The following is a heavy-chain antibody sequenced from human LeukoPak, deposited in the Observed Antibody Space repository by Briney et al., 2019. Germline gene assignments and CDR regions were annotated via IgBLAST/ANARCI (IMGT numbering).Heavy chain of an antibody. CDR1: GGSISGYY. D-gene: IGHD4-17*01. CDR2: IHSRGSA. V-gene: IGHV4-4*07. J-gene: IGHJ4*02. CDR3: AREYGDLDY. Sequence: SETLSLTCTVSGGSISGYYWSWVRQPAGKGLEWIGRIHSRGSANYNPSLKSRVTMSVDTANNQFSLKLTSVSAADTAVYYCAREYGDLDYWGQGTLVTVSS.